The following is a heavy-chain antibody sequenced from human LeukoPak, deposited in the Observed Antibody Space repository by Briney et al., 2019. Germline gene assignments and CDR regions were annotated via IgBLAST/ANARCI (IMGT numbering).Heavy chain of an antibody. D-gene: IGHD3-3*01. Sequence: GGSLRLSCAASGFTFSSYWMSWVRQAPGKGLEWVANIKQDGSEKYYVDSVKGRFTISRDNAKNSLYLQMNSLRAEDTAVCYCARVALYDFWSGYYAFDIWGQGTMVTVSS. V-gene: IGHV3-7*01. CDR2: IKQDGSEK. CDR3: ARVALYDFWSGYYAFDI. J-gene: IGHJ3*02. CDR1: GFTFSSYW.